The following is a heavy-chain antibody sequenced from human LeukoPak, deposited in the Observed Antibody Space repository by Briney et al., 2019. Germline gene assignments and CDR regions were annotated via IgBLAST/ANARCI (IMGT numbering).Heavy chain of an antibody. CDR3: AREEGNWGDAFDI. Sequence: ASVKVSCKASGYTFTGYYMHWVRQAPGQGLEWMGWINPNSGGTNYAQKFQGRVTMTTDTSTSTAYMELRSLRSDDTAVYYCAREEGNWGDAFDIWGQGTVVTVSS. D-gene: IGHD7-27*01. J-gene: IGHJ3*02. V-gene: IGHV1-2*02. CDR1: GYTFTGYY. CDR2: INPNSGGT.